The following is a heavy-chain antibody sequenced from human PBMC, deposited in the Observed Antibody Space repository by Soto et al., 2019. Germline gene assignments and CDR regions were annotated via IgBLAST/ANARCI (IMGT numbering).Heavy chain of an antibody. CDR3: ARLDQDSGSYKALYYYGMDV. D-gene: IGHD1-26*01. CDR1: GYTFTSYD. Sequence: ASVKVSCKASGYTFTSYDINWVRQATGQGLEWMGWMNPNSGNTGYAQKFQGRVTMTRNTSISTAYMELSSLRSEDTAVYYCARLDQDSGSYKALYYYGMDVWGQGTTVTVSS. CDR2: MNPNSGNT. V-gene: IGHV1-8*01. J-gene: IGHJ6*02.